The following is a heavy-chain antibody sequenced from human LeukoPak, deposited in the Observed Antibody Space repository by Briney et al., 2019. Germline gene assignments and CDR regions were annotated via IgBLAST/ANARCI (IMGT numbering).Heavy chain of an antibody. D-gene: IGHD3-22*01. CDR3: ARHPYHYDSSAPLGERVYYFDY. Sequence: SETLSLTCTVSGGSISSSSYYWGWIRQPPGKGLEWIGSIYYSGSTYYNPSLKSRVTISVDTSKNQFSLKLSSVTAADTAVYYCARHPYHYDSSAPLGERVYYFDYWGQGTLVTVSS. CDR2: IYYSGST. J-gene: IGHJ4*02. CDR1: GGSISSSSYY. V-gene: IGHV4-39*01.